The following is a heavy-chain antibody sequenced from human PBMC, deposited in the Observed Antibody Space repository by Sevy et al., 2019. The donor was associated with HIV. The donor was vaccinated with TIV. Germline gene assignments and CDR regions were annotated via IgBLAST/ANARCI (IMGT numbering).Heavy chain of an antibody. CDR3: ANGVAGTFDY. CDR1: GFTFSSYA. Sequence: GGSLRLSCAASGFTFSSYAMSWVRQAPGKGLEWVSPISGSGGSTYYADSVKGRFTISRDNSKNTLYLQMNSLRAEDTAVYYCANGVAGTFDYWGQGTLVTVSS. D-gene: IGHD6-19*01. V-gene: IGHV3-23*01. CDR2: ISGSGGST. J-gene: IGHJ4*02.